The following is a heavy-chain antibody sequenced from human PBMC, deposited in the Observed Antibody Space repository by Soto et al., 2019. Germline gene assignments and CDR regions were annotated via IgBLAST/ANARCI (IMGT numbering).Heavy chain of an antibody. V-gene: IGHV4-61*01. CDR3: ARDRGAGQGPTAMAYFDY. CDR1: GGSVSSGSYY. J-gene: IGHJ4*02. CDR2: IYYSGST. Sequence: QVQLQESGPGLVKPSETLSLTCTVSGGSVSSGSYYWSWIRQPPGKGLEWIGYIYYSGSTNYNPSLKSRVTISVDTSKNQFSLKLSSVTAADTAVYYCARDRGAGQGPTAMAYFDYWGQGTLVTVSS. D-gene: IGHD5-18*01.